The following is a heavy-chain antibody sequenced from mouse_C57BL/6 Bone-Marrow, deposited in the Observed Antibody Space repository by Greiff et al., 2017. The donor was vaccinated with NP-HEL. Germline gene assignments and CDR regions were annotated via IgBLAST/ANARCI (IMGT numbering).Heavy chain of an antibody. V-gene: IGHV1-54*01. CDR2: INTGSGGT. CDR3: AYYSNYDYFDY. D-gene: IGHD2-5*01. Sequence: QVQLQQSGAELVRPGASVKVSCKASGYAFTNYLIGWVKQRPGKGLEWIGVINTGSGGTNFNWKLQGKATLTAYKSSSTAYMQLSSLTSEDSAVYFCAYYSNYDYFDYWGQGTTLTVSS. CDR1: GYAFTNYL. J-gene: IGHJ2*01.